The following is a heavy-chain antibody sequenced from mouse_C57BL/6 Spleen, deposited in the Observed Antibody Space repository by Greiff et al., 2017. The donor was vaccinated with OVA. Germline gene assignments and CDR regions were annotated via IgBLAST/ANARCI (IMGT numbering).Heavy chain of an antibody. D-gene: IGHD2-13*01. Sequence: EVKLMESGGGLVKPGGSLKLSCAASGFTFSSYAMSWVRQTPEKRLEWVATISDGGSYTYYPDNVKGRFTMTRDNAKNNLYLQMSHLKSEDTAMYYCARDDSYFDYWGQGTTLTVSS. CDR3: ARDDSYFDY. V-gene: IGHV5-4*01. J-gene: IGHJ2*01. CDR1: GFTFSSYA. CDR2: ISDGGSYT.